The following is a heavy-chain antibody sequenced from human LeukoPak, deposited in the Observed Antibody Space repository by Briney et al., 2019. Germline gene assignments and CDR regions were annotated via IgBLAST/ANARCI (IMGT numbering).Heavy chain of an antibody. CDR3: AKDRDSSGQTSSFDY. J-gene: IGHJ4*02. CDR2: ISGSGGST. CDR1: GFTFSSYA. D-gene: IGHD6-19*01. Sequence: GGSLRLSCAASGFTFSSYAMSWVRQAPGKGLEWVSAISGSGGSTYYADSAKGRFTISRDNSKNTLYLQMNSLRAEDTAVYYCAKDRDSSGQTSSFDYWGQGTLVTVSS. V-gene: IGHV3-23*01.